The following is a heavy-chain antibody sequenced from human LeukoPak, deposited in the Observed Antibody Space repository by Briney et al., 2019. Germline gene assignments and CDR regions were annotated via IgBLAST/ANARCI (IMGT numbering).Heavy chain of an antibody. D-gene: IGHD2-2*01. CDR3: ARDSYQLLSHYYYGMDV. CDR2: INPSGGST. CDR1: VYTFTSYY. Sequence: ASVKVSCKASVYTFTSYYMHWVRQAPGQGLEWMGIINPSGGSTSYAQKFQGRVTMTRDTSTSTVYMELSSLRSEDTAVYYCARDSYQLLSHYYYGMDVWGKGTTVTVSS. V-gene: IGHV1-46*01. J-gene: IGHJ6*04.